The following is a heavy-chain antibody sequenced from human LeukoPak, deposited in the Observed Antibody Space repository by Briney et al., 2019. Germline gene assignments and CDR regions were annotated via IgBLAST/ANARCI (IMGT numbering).Heavy chain of an antibody. CDR3: ARFVGSSFAFDI. CDR2: ISYDGSNK. CDR1: GFTFSSYG. V-gene: IGHV3-30*03. D-gene: IGHD1-26*01. Sequence: GGSLRLSCAASGFTFSSYGMSWVRQAPGKGLEWVAVISYDGSNKYYADSVKGRFTISRDNSKNTLYLQMNSLRAEDTAVYYCARFVGSSFAFDIWGQGTMVTVSS. J-gene: IGHJ3*02.